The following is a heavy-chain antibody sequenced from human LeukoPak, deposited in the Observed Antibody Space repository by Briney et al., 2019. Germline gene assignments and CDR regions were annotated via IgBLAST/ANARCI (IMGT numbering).Heavy chain of an antibody. CDR2: SYYSGST. J-gene: IGHJ4*02. D-gene: IGHD3-10*01. CDR1: GGSISSSSYY. Sequence: PSETLSLTCTVSGGSISSSSYYWSWIRQHPGKGLEWIGYSYYSGSTNYNPSLKSRVTISLDTSKNQFSLKLTSVTAADTAVYYCAKSGSYYGSTSGWGQGTLVTVSP. CDR3: AKSGSYYGSTSG. V-gene: IGHV4-31*03.